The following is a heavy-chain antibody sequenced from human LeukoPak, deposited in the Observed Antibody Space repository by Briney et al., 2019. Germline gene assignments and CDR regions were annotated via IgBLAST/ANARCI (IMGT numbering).Heavy chain of an antibody. V-gene: IGHV4-34*01. D-gene: IGHD6-13*01. J-gene: IGHJ4*02. CDR1: GGSFGGYY. CDR2: INHSGST. CDR3: ARGGIATPLDY. Sequence: SETLSLTCAVYGGSFGGYYWSWIRQPPGKGLEWIGEINHSGSTNYNPSLKSRVTISVDTSKNQFSLKLSSVTAADTAVYYCARGGIATPLDYWGQGTLVTVSS.